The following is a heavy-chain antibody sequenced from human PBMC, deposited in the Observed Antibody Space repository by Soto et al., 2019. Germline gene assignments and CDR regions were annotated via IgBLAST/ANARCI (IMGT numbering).Heavy chain of an antibody. J-gene: IGHJ5*02. CDR3: ARESPRAGFDP. CDR1: GGSISSDDYY. V-gene: IGHV4-30-4*01. Sequence: SETLSLTCTVSGGSISSDDYYWSWIRQPPGKGLEWIGYIYYSGSTYYNPSLKSRVTISVDTSKKQFSLKLSSVTAADTAVYYCARESPRAGFDPWGQGTLVTVSS. CDR2: IYYSGST.